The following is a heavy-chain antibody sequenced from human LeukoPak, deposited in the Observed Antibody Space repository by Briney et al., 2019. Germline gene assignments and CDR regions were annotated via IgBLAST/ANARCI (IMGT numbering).Heavy chain of an antibody. V-gene: IGHV3-9*01. Sequence: GGSLRLSCAASGSTINAYAIHWVRQAPGKGLEWVSGIDWKNADMGYVNSVKGRFTISRDNAKNSLYLQMDSLEPEDTAIYYCARGQKQWFYHAFDVWGRGTLVTVSS. CDR3: ARGQKQWFYHAFDV. CDR2: IDWKNADM. CDR1: GSTINAYA. D-gene: IGHD3-22*01. J-gene: IGHJ3*01.